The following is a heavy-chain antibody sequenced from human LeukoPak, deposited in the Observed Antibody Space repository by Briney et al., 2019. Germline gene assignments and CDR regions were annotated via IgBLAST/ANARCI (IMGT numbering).Heavy chain of an antibody. CDR3: ARGQPYSSSWSSADP. D-gene: IGHD6-13*01. J-gene: IGHJ5*02. V-gene: IGHV3-66*01. CDR1: GFTVSSHY. CDR2: IYSGGST. Sequence: GGSLRLSCAASGFTVSSHYMSWVRQAPGTGLEGVSVIYSGGSTYYADSVKGRFTISRDNSKNTLYLQMNSLRAEDTAVYYCARGQPYSSSWSSADPWGQGTLVTVSS.